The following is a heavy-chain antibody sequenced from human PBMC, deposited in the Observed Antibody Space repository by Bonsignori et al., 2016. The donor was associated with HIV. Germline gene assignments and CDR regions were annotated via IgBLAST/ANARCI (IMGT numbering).Heavy chain of an antibody. CDR1: GFTFRDYE. CDR3: VRVGGVGVVVTDA. V-gene: IGHV3-48*03. D-gene: IGHD2-21*02. Sequence: EVQLVESGGGLVQPGGSLRLSCAVSGFTFRDYEMNWVRQAPGKGPEWVSYISSNGKTIFYADSVKGRFTISRDNAKNSLYLQMNSLRAEDTAVYSCVRVGGVGVVVTDAWGQGTLVTVSS. CDR2: ISSNGKTI. J-gene: IGHJ4*02.